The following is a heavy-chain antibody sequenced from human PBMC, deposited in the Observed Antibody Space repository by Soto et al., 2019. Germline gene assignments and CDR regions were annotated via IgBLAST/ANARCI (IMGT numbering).Heavy chain of an antibody. J-gene: IGHJ3*02. V-gene: IGHV3-74*01. CDR1: GFSFSDHW. CDR2: MNSDGSSR. D-gene: IGHD1-26*01. Sequence: QSGGSVRLSCAASGFSFSDHWMHWVRQAPGKGLVWVSRMNSDGSSRSYADSVKGRFTISRDNAKKTLYLQMNSLRAEDTAVYYCVRDLQTWVSGYIWGQRTMVTVSS. CDR3: VRDLQTWVSGYI.